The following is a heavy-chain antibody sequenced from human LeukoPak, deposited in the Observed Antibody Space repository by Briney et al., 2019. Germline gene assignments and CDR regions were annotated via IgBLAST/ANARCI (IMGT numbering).Heavy chain of an antibody. V-gene: IGHV1-69*05. J-gene: IGHJ6*03. D-gene: IGHD1-1*01. CDR3: ARGQGLDRDYYYYMDV. CDR1: GGTFSSYA. Sequence: GASVKVSCKASGGTFSSYAISWVRQAPGQGLEWMGGIIPIFVTANYAQKFQGRVTITTDESTSTAYMELSSLRSEDTAVYYCARGQGLDRDYYYYMDVWGKGTTVTVSS. CDR2: IIPIFVTA.